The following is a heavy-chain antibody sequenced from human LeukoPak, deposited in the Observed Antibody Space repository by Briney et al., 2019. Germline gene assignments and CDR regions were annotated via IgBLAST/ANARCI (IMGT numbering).Heavy chain of an antibody. D-gene: IGHD3-22*01. J-gene: IGHJ4*02. Sequence: GGSLRLSCAASGFTFSSYEMIWVRQAPGQGLEWLVYISSSGDRTLYCSASMRGRFTVSRDNAKNSLYLQMNILTIEDTAVYYCARESDGGGYRFDYWGQGSLVSVSS. CDR3: ARESDGGGYRFDY. CDR1: GFTFSSYE. CDR2: ISSSGDRTL. V-gene: IGHV3-48*03.